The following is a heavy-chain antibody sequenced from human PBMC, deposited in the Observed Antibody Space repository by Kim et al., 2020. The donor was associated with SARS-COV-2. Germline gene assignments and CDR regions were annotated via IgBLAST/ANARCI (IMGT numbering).Heavy chain of an antibody. J-gene: IGHJ3*02. CDR2: IYYSGST. D-gene: IGHD3-16*01. CDR1: GGSISSYY. CDR3: ARQSPGGMGAFDI. Sequence: SETLSLTCTVSGGSISSYYWSWIRQPPGKGLEWIGYIYYSGSTNYNPSLKSRVTISVDTSKNQFSLKLSSVTAADTAVYYCARQSPGGMGAFDIWGQGTMVTVSS. V-gene: IGHV4-59*08.